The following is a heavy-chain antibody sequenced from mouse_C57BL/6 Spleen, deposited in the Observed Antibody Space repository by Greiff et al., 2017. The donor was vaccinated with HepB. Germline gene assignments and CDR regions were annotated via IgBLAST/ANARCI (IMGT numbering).Heavy chain of an antibody. V-gene: IGHV1-4*01. CDR2: INPSSGYT. J-gene: IGHJ4*01. Sequence: QVQLQQSGAELARPGASVKMSCKASGYTFTSYTMHWVKQRPGPGLEWIGYINPSSGYTKYNQKFKDKATLTADKSSSTAYMQLSSLTSEDSAVYYCARYPLITTVPLYAMDYWGQGTSVTVSS. CDR1: GYTFTSYT. D-gene: IGHD1-1*01. CDR3: ARYPLITTVPLYAMDY.